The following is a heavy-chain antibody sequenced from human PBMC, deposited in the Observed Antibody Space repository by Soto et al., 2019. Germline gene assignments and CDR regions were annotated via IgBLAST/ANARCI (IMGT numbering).Heavy chain of an antibody. V-gene: IGHV4-59*01. CDR3: ASSTYDYSNYFPFDY. CDR1: GGSISSYY. D-gene: IGHD4-4*01. CDR2: IYYSGST. Sequence: SETLSLTCTVSGGSISSYYWSWIRQPPGKGLEWIGYIYYSGSTNYNPSLKSRVTISVDTSKNQFSLKLSSVTAADTAVYYCASSTYDYSNYFPFDYWGQGTLVTVS. J-gene: IGHJ4*02.